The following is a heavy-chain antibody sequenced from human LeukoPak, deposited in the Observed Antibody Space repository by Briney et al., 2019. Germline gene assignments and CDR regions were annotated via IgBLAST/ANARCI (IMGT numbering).Heavy chain of an antibody. D-gene: IGHD6-6*01. V-gene: IGHV3-48*01. CDR1: GFTFSSYT. Sequence: GGSLRLSCAASGFTFSSYTMNWVRQAPGKGLEWVSYIGSSVSTIYYADSVKGRFTISRDNAKNSLYLQMNSLRAEDTAVYYCAREHIAARIFDYWGQGTLVTVSS. CDR3: AREHIAARIFDY. CDR2: IGSSVSTI. J-gene: IGHJ4*02.